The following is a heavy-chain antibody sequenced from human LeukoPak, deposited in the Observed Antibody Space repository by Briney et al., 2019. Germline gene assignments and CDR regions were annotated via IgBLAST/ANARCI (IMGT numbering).Heavy chain of an antibody. Sequence: ASVKVSCKASGYTFTSYDFNWVRQATGQRPEWMGWMSPNSGDTGYAQKFQDRVTMTRNTSISTAYMELRSLRSDDTAVYYCARDSGSSGWYGDYWGQGTLVTVSS. CDR3: ARDSGSSGWYGDY. J-gene: IGHJ4*02. CDR1: GYTFTSYD. D-gene: IGHD6-19*01. CDR2: MSPNSGDT. V-gene: IGHV1-8*01.